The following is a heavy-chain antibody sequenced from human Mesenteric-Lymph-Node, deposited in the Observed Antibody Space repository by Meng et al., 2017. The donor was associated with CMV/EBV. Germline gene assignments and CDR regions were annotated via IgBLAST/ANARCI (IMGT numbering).Heavy chain of an antibody. CDR2: ISGSGGNT. J-gene: IGHJ4*02. D-gene: IGHD4-17*01. CDR3: ARGDTFGDYIY. Sequence: GESLKISCAASGFTFSSYEMNWVRQAPGKGLEWVSTISGSGGNTYYADSVKGRFTISRDNSKNTLYLQMNSLRAEDTAVYYCARGDTFGDYIYWGLGALVTVSS. V-gene: IGHV3-23*01. CDR1: GFTFSSYE.